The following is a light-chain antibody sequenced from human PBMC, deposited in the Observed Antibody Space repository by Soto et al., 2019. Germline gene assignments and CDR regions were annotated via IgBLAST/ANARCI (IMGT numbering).Light chain of an antibody. CDR2: DAS. J-gene: IGKJ1*01. Sequence: EILLTQSPATLSVSPGDRATLSCRASQSVASNLAWYQQKPGQAPRLLIYDASTRATGISPRISGSGSGTQFTLTISSLESEDFAVYFCQQYNNWPPWTFGQGTKVEIK. CDR3: QQYNNWPPWT. V-gene: IGKV3-15*01. CDR1: QSVASN.